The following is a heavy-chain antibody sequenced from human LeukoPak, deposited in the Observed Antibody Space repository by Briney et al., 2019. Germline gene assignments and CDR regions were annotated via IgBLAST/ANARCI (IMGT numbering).Heavy chain of an antibody. J-gene: IGHJ5*02. D-gene: IGHD6-13*01. CDR2: INHSGST. V-gene: IGHV4-34*01. CDR3: ARRPYSSRWYPLGWFDP. CDR1: GGSFSGYY. Sequence: SETLSLTCAVYGGSFSGYYWSWIRQPPGKGLEWIGEINHSGSTNYNPSLKSRVTISVDTSKNQFSLKLSSVTAADTAVYYCARRPYSSRWYPLGWFDPWGQGNLVTVSS.